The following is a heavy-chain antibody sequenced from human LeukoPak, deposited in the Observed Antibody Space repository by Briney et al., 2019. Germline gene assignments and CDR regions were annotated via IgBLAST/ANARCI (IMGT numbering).Heavy chain of an antibody. Sequence: SETLSLTCAVYGGSFSGYYGSWIRQPPGKGLEWIGEINHSGSTNYNPSLKSRVTISVDTSKNQFSLKLSSVTAADTAVYYCARAVRVYYGSGSPTFDYWGQGTLVTVSS. D-gene: IGHD3-10*01. CDR1: GGSFSGYY. V-gene: IGHV4-34*01. CDR3: ARAVRVYYGSGSPTFDY. CDR2: INHSGST. J-gene: IGHJ4*02.